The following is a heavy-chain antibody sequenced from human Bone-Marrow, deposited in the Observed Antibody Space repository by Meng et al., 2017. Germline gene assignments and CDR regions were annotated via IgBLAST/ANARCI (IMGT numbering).Heavy chain of an antibody. D-gene: IGHD6-13*01. Sequence: HGQLQESGPGLVKPSGTLSLTSHVASVSLRSPNWGGWVRQPPGKGLEWIGEIHQDAYTSYSPSLKSRVPISVDKSRNQFSLKLNSVTAADPAVYYCARLGPPIAAGDPFDYWGQGTLVTVSS. J-gene: IGHJ4*02. V-gene: IGHV4-4*02. CDR1: SVSLRSPNW. CDR2: IHQDAYT. CDR3: ARLGPPIAAGDPFDY.